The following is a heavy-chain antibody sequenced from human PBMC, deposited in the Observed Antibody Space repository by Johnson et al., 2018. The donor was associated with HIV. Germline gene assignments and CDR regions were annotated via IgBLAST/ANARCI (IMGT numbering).Heavy chain of an antibody. CDR1: GFTFSTYG. Sequence: QVQLVESGGGVVQPGRSLRLSCAASGFTFSTYGMHWVRQAPGKGLKWVSFIRYDGSNKYYADSVKGRFTISRDNSKNTLYLQMNSLRAEDTAVYYCAREDQDAFDIWGQGTMVTVSS. J-gene: IGHJ3*02. CDR2: IRYDGSNK. V-gene: IGHV3-33*08. CDR3: AREDQDAFDI.